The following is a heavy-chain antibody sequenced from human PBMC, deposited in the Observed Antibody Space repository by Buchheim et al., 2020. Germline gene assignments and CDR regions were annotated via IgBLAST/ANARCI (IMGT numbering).Heavy chain of an antibody. CDR3: ARGRGSWGGTIINWFDP. J-gene: IGHJ5*02. CDR2: INHSGST. Sequence: QVQLQQWGAGLLKPSETLSLTCAVYGGSFSGYYWSWIRQPPGKGLEWIGEINHSGSTNYNPSLKSRVTISVDTSKNQFSLKLSSVTAADTAVYYCARGRGSWGGTIINWFDPWGQGTL. D-gene: IGHD2-15*01. CDR1: GGSFSGYY. V-gene: IGHV4-34*01.